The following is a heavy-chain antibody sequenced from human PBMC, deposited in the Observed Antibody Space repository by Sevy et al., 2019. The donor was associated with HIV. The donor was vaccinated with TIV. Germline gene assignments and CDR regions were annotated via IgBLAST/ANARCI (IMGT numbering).Heavy chain of an antibody. D-gene: IGHD4-17*01. CDR1: GGSISSSSYF. J-gene: IGHJ4*02. CDR3: ARQIYGDYGDGFDY. CDR2: IYYSGRT. Sequence: SETLSLTCTVSGGSISSSSYFWGRIRQPPGKGLELIGSIYYSGRTYYNPSLKSRVTISVDTSKNQFSLKLSSVTAADTAVYYCARQIYGDYGDGFDYWGQGTLVTVSS. V-gene: IGHV4-39*01.